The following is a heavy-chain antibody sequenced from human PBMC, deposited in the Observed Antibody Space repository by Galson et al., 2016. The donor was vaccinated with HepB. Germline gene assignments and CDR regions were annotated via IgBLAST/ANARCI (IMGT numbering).Heavy chain of an antibody. J-gene: IGHJ4*02. CDR3: AKADAYCGGDCYPSFGY. V-gene: IGHV3-23*01. D-gene: IGHD2-21*02. CDR2: ISNTGGRT. Sequence: SLRLSCAASGFSFSRYAMSWVRQAPGKGLEWVSIISNTGGRTYYADSVKGRFTISRDNSKNTLHLQMNSLRAEDTAVYYCAKADAYCGGDCYPSFGYWGQGTLVTVSS. CDR1: GFSFSRYA.